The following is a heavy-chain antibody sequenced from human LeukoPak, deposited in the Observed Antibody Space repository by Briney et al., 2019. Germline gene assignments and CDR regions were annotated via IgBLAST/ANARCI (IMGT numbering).Heavy chain of an antibody. V-gene: IGHV4-34*01. CDR1: DGSFSGYY. D-gene: IGHD3-16*02. J-gene: IGHJ6*03. CDR2: INHSGST. Sequence: SETLSLTCAVYDGSFSGYYWSWIRQPPGKGLEWIGEINHSGSTNYNPSLKSRVTISVDTSKNQFSLKLSSVTAADTAVYYCARGGDRSPYYYYMDVWGKGTTVTVSS. CDR3: ARGGDRSPYYYYMDV.